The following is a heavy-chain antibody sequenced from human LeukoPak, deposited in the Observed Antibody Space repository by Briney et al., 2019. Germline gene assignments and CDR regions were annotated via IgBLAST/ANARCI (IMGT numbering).Heavy chain of an antibody. J-gene: IGHJ4*02. CDR3: ARVSIAAAFSNNFDY. CDR1: GYTFTSYY. CDR2: INPSGGST. Sequence: ASVKVSCKASGYTFTSYYMHWVRQAPGQGLEWMGIINPSGGSTSYAQKFQGRVTMTRDTYTSTVYMELSSLRSEDTAVYYCARVSIAAAFSNNFDYWGQGTLVTVSS. D-gene: IGHD6-13*01. V-gene: IGHV1-46*01.